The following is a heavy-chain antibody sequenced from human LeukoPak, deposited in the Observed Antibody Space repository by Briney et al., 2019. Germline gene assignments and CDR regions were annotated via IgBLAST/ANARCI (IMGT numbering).Heavy chain of an antibody. D-gene: IGHD1-26*01. CDR2: INQDGSEK. Sequence: GGSLRLSCAASGFTFSTYWMTWVRQAPGKGLEWVANINQDGSEKYYVDSVKGRFTISRDNAKNSLYLQMDSLRAEDTAMYYCARDASGSFYDYWGQGTLVTVSS. CDR3: ARDASGSFYDY. J-gene: IGHJ4*02. CDR1: GFTFSTYW. V-gene: IGHV3-7*01.